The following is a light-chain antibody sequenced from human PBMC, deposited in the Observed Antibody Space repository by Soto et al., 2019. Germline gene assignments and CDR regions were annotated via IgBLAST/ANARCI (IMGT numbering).Light chain of an antibody. CDR3: QQYNQWPHP. Sequence: EIVLTQSPGTLSLSPGERATLSCRASQSVSNNYLAWYQQKPGQAPRLLIYGASNRATGIPDRFSASGSGTEFTLTITSLQSEDFAVYYCQQYNQWPHPFGGGTKVDI. V-gene: IGKV3D-15*01. CDR2: GAS. J-gene: IGKJ4*01. CDR1: QSVSNN.